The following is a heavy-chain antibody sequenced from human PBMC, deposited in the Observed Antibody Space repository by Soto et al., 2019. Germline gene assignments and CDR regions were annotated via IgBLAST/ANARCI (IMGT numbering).Heavy chain of an antibody. CDR2: IFYDGSP. Sequence: QLQLRQSGPGLVKPPEALSLTCSVSGASITSGDYYWGWIRQPPGKGLEWIGSIFYDGSPYYNPSLQSPLTLSVDTSKNQFSLKLNSATAADTAVYYCVRTVGSSWFFDLWGRGTLITVSS. V-gene: IGHV4-39*01. CDR3: VRTVGSSWFFDL. J-gene: IGHJ2*01. D-gene: IGHD3-10*01. CDR1: GASITSGDYY.